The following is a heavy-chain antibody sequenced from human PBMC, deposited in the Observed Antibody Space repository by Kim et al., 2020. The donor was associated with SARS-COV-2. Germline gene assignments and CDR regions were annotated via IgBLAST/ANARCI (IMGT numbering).Heavy chain of an antibody. D-gene: IGHD6-6*01. CDR3: ARGPPIAARPKIPYYYYMAV. J-gene: IGHJ6*03. CDR2: IIPIFGTA. Sequence: SVKVSCKASGGTFSSYAISWVRQAPGQGLEWMGGIIPIFGTANYAQKFQGRVTITADESTSTAYMELSSLRSEDTAVYYCARGPPIAARPKIPYYYYMAVWGKGTTVTVS. V-gene: IGHV1-69*13. CDR1: GGTFSSYA.